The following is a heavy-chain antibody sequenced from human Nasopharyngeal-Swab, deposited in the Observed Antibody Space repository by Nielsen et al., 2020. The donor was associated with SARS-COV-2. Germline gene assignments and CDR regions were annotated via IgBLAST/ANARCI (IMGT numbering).Heavy chain of an antibody. CDR3: ARERDYYDSSGYFSGYYYYYMDV. CDR2: IYYSGST. Sequence: SETLSLTCTVSGGSISSYYWSWIRQPPGKGLEWIGYIYYSGSTNYNPSLKSRVTISVDTSKNQFSLKLSSVTAADTAVYYCARERDYYDSSGYFSGYYYYYMDVWGKGTTVTVS. V-gene: IGHV4-59*01. CDR1: GGSISSYY. D-gene: IGHD3-22*01. J-gene: IGHJ6*03.